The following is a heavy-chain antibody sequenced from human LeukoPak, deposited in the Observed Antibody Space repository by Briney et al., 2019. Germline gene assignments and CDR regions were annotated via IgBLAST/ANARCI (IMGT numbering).Heavy chain of an antibody. J-gene: IGHJ4*02. CDR2: IYSGGST. CDR3: ARHDYGDYLIDY. D-gene: IGHD4-17*01. Sequence: PGGSLRLSCAASGFTVSSNYMSWVRQAPGKGLEWVSVIYSGGSTYYADSVKGRFTISRDNSKNTLYLQMNSLRAEDTAVYYCARHDYGDYLIDYWGQGTLVTVSS. V-gene: IGHV3-53*01. CDR1: GFTVSSNY.